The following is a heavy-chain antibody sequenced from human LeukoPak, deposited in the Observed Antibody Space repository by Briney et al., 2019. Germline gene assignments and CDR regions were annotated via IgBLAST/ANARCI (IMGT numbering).Heavy chain of an antibody. Sequence: GGSLRLSCAASGFTFSSYWMHWVRQAPGKGLVWVSHINSDGSSTSYADSVKGRFTISRDNAKNTLYLQMNSLRAEDTAVYYCARDTGDYLFDYWGQGTLVTVSS. CDR2: INSDGSST. CDR3: ARDTGDYLFDY. J-gene: IGHJ4*02. V-gene: IGHV3-74*01. CDR1: GFTFSSYW. D-gene: IGHD4-17*01.